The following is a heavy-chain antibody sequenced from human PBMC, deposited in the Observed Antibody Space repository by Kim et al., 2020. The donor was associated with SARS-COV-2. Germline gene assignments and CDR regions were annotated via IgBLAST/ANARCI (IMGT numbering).Heavy chain of an antibody. J-gene: IGHJ5*02. CDR2: IYNSGSS. CDR1: GGSVSSGGYY. D-gene: IGHD6-13*01. Sequence: SETLSLTCTVSGGSVSSGGYYWSWIRQPPGKKLEWIGYIYNSGSSNHNPSLKSRVTTSVDTSKNQFSLKFNSVTATDTAVYYCARDVGGSAAGSGNWFDP. CDR3: ARDVGGSAAGSGNWFDP. V-gene: IGHV4-61*08.